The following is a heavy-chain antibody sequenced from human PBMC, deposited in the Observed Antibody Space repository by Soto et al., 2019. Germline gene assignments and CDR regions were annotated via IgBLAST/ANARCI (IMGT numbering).Heavy chain of an antibody. CDR1: GFTFSTYS. CDR2: VSSDGSRT. CDR3: ARDVWHCGSNSCYFYGMDV. Sequence: QVQLVESGGGLVQPGRSLRLSCAASGFTFSTYSMHWVRQAPGKGLEWVAVVSSDGSRTYYADSVKGRFTISRDNSKNTGFMQMNSLRAEDTAVYYCARDVWHCGSNSCYFYGMDVWGQGTTVTVSS. D-gene: IGHD2-2*01. J-gene: IGHJ6*02. V-gene: IGHV3-30-3*01.